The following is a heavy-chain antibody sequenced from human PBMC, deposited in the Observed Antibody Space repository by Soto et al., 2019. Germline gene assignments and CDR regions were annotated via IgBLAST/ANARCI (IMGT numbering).Heavy chain of an antibody. J-gene: IGHJ4*02. CDR1: GGSISSYY. CDR3: ARRWGRTSDY. CDR2: IYYSGST. V-gene: IGHV4-59*08. Sequence: SETLSLTCTVSGGSISSYYWSWIRQPPGKGLEWIGYIYYSGSTNYNPSLKSRVTISVDTSKNQFSLKLSSVTAADTAVYYCARRWGRTSDYWGQGTLLTVSS. D-gene: IGHD7-27*01.